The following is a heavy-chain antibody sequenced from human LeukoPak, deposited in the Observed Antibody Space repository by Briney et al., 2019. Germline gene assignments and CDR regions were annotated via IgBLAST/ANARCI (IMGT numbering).Heavy chain of an antibody. D-gene: IGHD2-2*01. V-gene: IGHV1-8*01. CDR1: GYTFTSYD. CDR2: MNPNSGNT. J-gene: IGHJ4*02. CDR3: ARVRGPAAPDY. Sequence: ASVKVSCTASGYTFTSYDINWVRQAPGQGLEWMGWMNPNSGNTGYAQKFQGRVTMTRNTSISTAYMELSSLRSEDTAVYYCARVRGPAAPDYWGQGTLVTVSS.